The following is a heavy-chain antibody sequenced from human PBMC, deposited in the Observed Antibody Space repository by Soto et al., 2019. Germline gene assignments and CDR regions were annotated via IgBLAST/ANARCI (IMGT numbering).Heavy chain of an antibody. CDR2: VMPIFGSA. J-gene: IGHJ4*02. CDR1: GGTFSRNT. CDR3: ARQFDSDTSGYYYAY. V-gene: IGHV1-69*13. Sequence: SVKVSCKASGGTFSRNTISWVRQAPGQGLEWMGGVMPIFGSANYAQKFQGRVTITADEYTRTVYMELSRLRSEDTAVYYCARQFDSDTSGYYYAYWGQGTLVTVSS. D-gene: IGHD3-22*01.